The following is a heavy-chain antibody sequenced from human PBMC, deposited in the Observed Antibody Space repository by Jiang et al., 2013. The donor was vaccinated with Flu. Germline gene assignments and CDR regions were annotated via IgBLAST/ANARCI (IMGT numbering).Heavy chain of an antibody. CDR3: ARQTGYYASYYYYGMDV. D-gene: IGHD3-9*01. CDR1: GYSFTSYW. CDR2: IDPSDSYT. V-gene: IGHV5-10-1*01. J-gene: IGHJ6*02. Sequence: GAEVKKPGESLKISCKGSGYSFTSYWISWVRQMPGKGLEWMGRIDPSDSYTNYSPSFQGHVTISADKSISTAYLQWSSLKASDTAMYYCARQTGYYASYYYYGMDVWGQGTTVTVSS.